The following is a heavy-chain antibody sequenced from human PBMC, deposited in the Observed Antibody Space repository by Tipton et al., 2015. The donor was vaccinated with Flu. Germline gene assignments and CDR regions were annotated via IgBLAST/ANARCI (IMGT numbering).Heavy chain of an antibody. CDR2: ISYDGSNK. V-gene: IGHV3-30-3*01. CDR1: GFTFSSYA. J-gene: IGHJ4*02. CDR3: ARDLWPYSGTYYASD. Sequence: QLVQSGGGVVQPGRSLRLSCAASGFTFSSYAMHWVRQAPGKGLEWVAVISYDGSNKYYADSVKGRFTISRDNSKNTLYLQMKSLRAEDTALYYCARDLWPYSGTYYASDWGQGTLVTVSS. D-gene: IGHD1-26*01.